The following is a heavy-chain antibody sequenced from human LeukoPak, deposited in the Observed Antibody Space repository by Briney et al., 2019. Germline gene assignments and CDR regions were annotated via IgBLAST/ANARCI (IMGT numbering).Heavy chain of an antibody. D-gene: IGHD3-10*01. Sequence: GASVKVSCKASGYTFTSYGISWVRQGPGQGLEWMGWISAYNGNTNYAQKLQGRVTMTTDTSTSTAYMELRSLRSDDTAVYYCARVGPMVRGAPYYYTDVWGKGTTVTISS. CDR1: GYTFTSYG. CDR2: ISAYNGNT. CDR3: ARVGPMVRGAPYYYTDV. J-gene: IGHJ6*03. V-gene: IGHV1-18*01.